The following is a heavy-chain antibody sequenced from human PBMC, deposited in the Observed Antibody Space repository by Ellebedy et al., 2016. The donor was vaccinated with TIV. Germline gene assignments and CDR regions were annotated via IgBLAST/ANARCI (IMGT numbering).Heavy chain of an antibody. CDR2: ISAYNGNT. CDR3: AREGPGLAYDYGGNSDAFDI. D-gene: IGHD4-23*01. CDR1: GYTFTSYG. Sequence: ASVKVSCXASGYTFTSYGISWVRQAPGQGLEWMGWISAYNGNTNYAQKLQGRVTMTTDTSTSTAYMELRSLRSDDTAVYYCAREGPGLAYDYGGNSDAFDIWGQGTMVTVSS. V-gene: IGHV1-18*04. J-gene: IGHJ3*02.